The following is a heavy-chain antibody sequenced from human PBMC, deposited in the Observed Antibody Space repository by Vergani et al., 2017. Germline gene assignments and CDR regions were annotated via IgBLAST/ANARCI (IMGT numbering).Heavy chain of an antibody. Sequence: EVQLVESGGGLVKPGSLRLSCAASGFTFSSYSMNWVRQAPGKGLEWVSSISSSSSYIYYADSVKGRFTISRDNAKNSLYLQMNSLRAEDTAGYYCARAGQRYDVSTDCGGQGTLVTVSS. D-gene: IGHD5-12*01. CDR1: GFTFSSYS. J-gene: IGHJ4*02. V-gene: IGHV3-21*04. CDR3: ARAGQRYDVSTDC. CDR2: ISSSSSYI.